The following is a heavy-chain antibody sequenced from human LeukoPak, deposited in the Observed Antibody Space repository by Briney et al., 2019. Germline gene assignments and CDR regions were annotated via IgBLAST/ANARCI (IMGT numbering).Heavy chain of an antibody. Sequence: GGSLRLSCATSGFTVSSNYMSWVRQAPGKGLEWVSAIYSGGSTYYADSVKGRFTISRDNSKNTLYLQMNSLRAEDTAVYYCASEAPYGSGIDYWGQGTLVTVSS. D-gene: IGHD3-10*01. CDR2: IYSGGST. V-gene: IGHV3-53*01. CDR1: GFTVSSNY. CDR3: ASEAPYGSGIDY. J-gene: IGHJ4*02.